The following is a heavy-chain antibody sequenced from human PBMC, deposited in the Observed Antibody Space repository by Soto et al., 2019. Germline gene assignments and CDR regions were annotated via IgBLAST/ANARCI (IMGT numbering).Heavy chain of an antibody. CDR2: IYYSGST. J-gene: IGHJ5*02. Sequence: QVQLQESGPGLVKPSQTLSLTCTVSGGSISSGGYYWSWIRQHPGKGLEWIGYIYYSGSTYYNPSLKSRVTISVDTSKNQFSLKLSSVTAADTAVYYWARGAMDIVLMVYAGGDWFDPWGQGTLVTVSS. CDR1: GGSISSGGYY. D-gene: IGHD2-8*01. V-gene: IGHV4-31*03. CDR3: ARGAMDIVLMVYAGGDWFDP.